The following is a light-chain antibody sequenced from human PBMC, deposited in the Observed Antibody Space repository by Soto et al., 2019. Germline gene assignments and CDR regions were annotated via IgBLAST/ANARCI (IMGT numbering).Light chain of an antibody. J-gene: IGLJ2*01. CDR1: SSDVGGYDY. V-gene: IGLV2-14*01. CDR2: DVY. Sequence: QSALTQPASVSGSPGQSITISCTGTSSDVGGYDYVSWYQQHPGKAPKLMIYDVYNRPSGVSNRFSGSKSGSTASLTISGLHAEDEDDYYCSAYTSSDTLVFGGGTKLTVL. CDR3: SAYTSSDTLV.